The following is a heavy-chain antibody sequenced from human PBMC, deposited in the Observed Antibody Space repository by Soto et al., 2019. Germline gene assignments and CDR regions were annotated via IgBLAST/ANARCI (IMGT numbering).Heavy chain of an antibody. J-gene: IGHJ4*02. CDR2: ISSSSSTI. V-gene: IGHV3-48*02. CDR3: ALLITGTTRY. D-gene: IGHD1-20*01. CDR1: GFTFSSYS. Sequence: EVQLVESGGGLVQPGGSLRLSCAASGFTFSSYSMNWVRQAPGKGLEWVSYISSSSSTIYYADSVKGRFTISRDNAKNSLYLQMNSLRDADTAVYYCALLITGTTRYWGQGTLVTVSS.